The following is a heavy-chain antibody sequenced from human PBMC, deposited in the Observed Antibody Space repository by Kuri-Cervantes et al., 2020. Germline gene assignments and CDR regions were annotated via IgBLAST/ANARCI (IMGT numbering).Heavy chain of an antibody. CDR1: GGSISSSSYY. J-gene: IGHJ3*02. Sequence: GSPRLSCTVSGGSISSSSYYWGWIRQPPGKGLEWIGSIYYSGSTYYNPSLKSRVTISVDTSKNQFSLKLSSVTAADTAVYYCARQDDAFDIWGQGTMVTVSS. CDR3: ARQDDAFDI. V-gene: IGHV4-39*01. CDR2: IYYSGST.